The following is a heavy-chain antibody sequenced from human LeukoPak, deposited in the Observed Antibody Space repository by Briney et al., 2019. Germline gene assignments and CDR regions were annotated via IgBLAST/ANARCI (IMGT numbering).Heavy chain of an antibody. CDR1: GFTFSSYA. D-gene: IGHD3-10*01. CDR3: ARSMVRGVLLY. V-gene: IGHV3-66*01. J-gene: IGHJ4*02. CDR2: IYSGGST. Sequence: GGSLRLSCAASGFTFSSYAMSWVRQAPGKGLEWVSVIYSGGSTYYADSVKGRFTISRDNSKNTLYLQMNSLRAEDTAVYYCARSMVRGVLLYWGQGTLVTVSS.